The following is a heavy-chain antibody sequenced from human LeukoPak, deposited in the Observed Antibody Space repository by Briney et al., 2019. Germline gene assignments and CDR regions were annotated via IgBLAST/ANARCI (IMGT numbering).Heavy chain of an antibody. CDR1: GGSIRSYY. D-gene: IGHD6-13*01. CDR2: VFYSGST. V-gene: IGHV4-59*01. Sequence: SETLSLTCTVSGGSIRSYYWSWIRQPPGKGPEWIGYVFYSGSTNYSPSLKSRVTISVDTTKNQFSLNLRSVTAADTAVYYCASSRGAAGRHDNWFDPWGQGTLVTVSS. J-gene: IGHJ5*02. CDR3: ASSRGAAGRHDNWFDP.